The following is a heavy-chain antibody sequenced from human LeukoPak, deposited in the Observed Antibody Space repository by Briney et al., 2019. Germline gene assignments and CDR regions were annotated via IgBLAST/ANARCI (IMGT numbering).Heavy chain of an antibody. CDR2: IGTAGDT. Sequence: GGSLRLSCVASGFTFSSYDMHWVRQATGKGLEWVSAIGTAGDTYYPGSVKGRFTISRENAKNSLYLQMNSLRAGDAAVYYCARVRRPAYGMDVWGQGTTVTVSS. V-gene: IGHV3-13*01. CDR3: ARVRRPAYGMDV. CDR1: GFTFSSYD. J-gene: IGHJ6*02. D-gene: IGHD3-10*01.